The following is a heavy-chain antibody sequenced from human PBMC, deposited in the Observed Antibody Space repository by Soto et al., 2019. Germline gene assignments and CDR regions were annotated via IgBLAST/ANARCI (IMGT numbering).Heavy chain of an antibody. CDR2: ISGSGGST. V-gene: IGHV3-23*01. D-gene: IGHD3-22*01. J-gene: IGHJ4*02. CDR1: GFTFSSYA. Sequence: PGGSLRLSCAASGFTFSSYAMSWVRQAPGKGLEWVSAISGSGGSTYYADSVKGRFTISRDNSKNTLYLQMNSLRAEDTAVYYCAKARGSILITMIVVLEFDYWGQGTLVTVSS. CDR3: AKARGSILITMIVVLEFDY.